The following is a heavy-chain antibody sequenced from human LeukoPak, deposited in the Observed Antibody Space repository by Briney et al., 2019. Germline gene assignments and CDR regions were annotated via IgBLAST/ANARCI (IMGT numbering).Heavy chain of an antibody. CDR1: GFTASSNY. Sequence: GGSLRLSCAASGFTASSNYMSWVRQAPGKGLEWVSVIYSGGSTYYADSVKGRFTISRDNSKNTLYLQMNSLRAEDTAVYYCASRTTVTTWAYWGQGTLVTVSS. D-gene: IGHD4-17*01. J-gene: IGHJ4*02. V-gene: IGHV3-53*01. CDR2: IYSGGST. CDR3: ASRTTVTTWAY.